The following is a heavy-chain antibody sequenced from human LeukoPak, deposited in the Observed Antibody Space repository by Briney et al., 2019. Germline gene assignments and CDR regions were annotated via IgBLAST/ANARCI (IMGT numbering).Heavy chain of an antibody. J-gene: IGHJ5*02. V-gene: IGHV1-3*01. CDR1: GYTFTRYA. CDR2: ITADNGNT. D-gene: IGHD2-21*02. Sequence: ASGKVSCKASGYTFTRYAMHWVRQAPGQRLEWMGWITADNGNTKYSQEFQSTDTITRETTASTAYMEMRSLRSDDSAVYYCARAPYCGVDCYSGNWFDPWGQGTLVTVSS. CDR3: ARAPYCGVDCYSGNWFDP.